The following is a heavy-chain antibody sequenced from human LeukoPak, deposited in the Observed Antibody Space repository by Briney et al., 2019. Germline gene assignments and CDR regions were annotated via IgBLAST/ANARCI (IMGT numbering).Heavy chain of an antibody. CDR2: ISAYNGNT. CDR3: ARNVLRYFDWLPRQDY. V-gene: IGHV1-18*01. Sequence: ASVKVSCKASVYTFTSYGISWVRQAPGQGLEWMGWISAYNGNTNYAQKLQGRVTMTTDTSTSTAHMELRSLRSDDTAVYYCARNVLRYFDWLPRQDYWGQGTLVTVSS. CDR1: VYTFTSYG. D-gene: IGHD3-9*01. J-gene: IGHJ4*02.